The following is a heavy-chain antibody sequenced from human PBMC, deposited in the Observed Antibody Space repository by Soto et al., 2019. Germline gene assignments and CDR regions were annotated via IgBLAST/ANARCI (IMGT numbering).Heavy chain of an antibody. D-gene: IGHD1-26*01. J-gene: IGHJ6*02. CDR3: ARVSGSYYYGMDV. CDR1: GGSISSSNW. V-gene: IGHV4-4*02. CDR2: IYHSGST. Sequence: PSETLSLTRPVSGGSISSSNWWSWVRQPPGKGLEWIGEIYHSGSTNYNPSLKSRVTISVDKSKNQFSLKLSSVTAADTAVYYCARVSGSYYYGMDVWGQGTTVTVSS.